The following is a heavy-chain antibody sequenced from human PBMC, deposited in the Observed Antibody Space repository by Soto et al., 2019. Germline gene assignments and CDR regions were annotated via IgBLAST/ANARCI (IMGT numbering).Heavy chain of an antibody. Sequence: HPGGSLRLSCAVSGFTLRPNGMSWVRQAPGKGLECVSSIVYNGDTSYADSVKGRFTISRDISENTLYLEMNRLRAEDTAVYYCTGHGGNSYLGQGTLVTVSS. D-gene: IGHD1-26*01. CDR1: GFTLRPNG. V-gene: IGHV3-23*01. CDR3: TGHGGNSY. CDR2: IVYNGDT. J-gene: IGHJ4*02.